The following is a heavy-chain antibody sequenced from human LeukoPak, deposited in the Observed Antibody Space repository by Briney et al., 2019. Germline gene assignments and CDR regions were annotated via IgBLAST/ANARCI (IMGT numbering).Heavy chain of an antibody. Sequence: SETLSLTCTVSGGSISSYYWTWIRQPPGKGLEWIGYIYYSGSTNYNPSLKSRVTISVDTSKNQFSLKLTSVTATDTAVYYCARGVNSGYFDYCGQGTLVTVSS. CDR2: IYYSGST. V-gene: IGHV4-59*01. CDR1: GGSISSYY. CDR3: ARGVNSGYFDY. D-gene: IGHD1-26*01. J-gene: IGHJ4*02.